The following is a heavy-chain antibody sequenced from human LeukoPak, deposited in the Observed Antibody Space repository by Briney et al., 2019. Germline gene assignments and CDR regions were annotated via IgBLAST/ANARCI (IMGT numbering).Heavy chain of an antibody. CDR3: ARDFGIAAAGRRTYYYYMDV. Sequence: SETLSLTCTVSGGSISSYYWSWIRQPAGKGLEWIGRIYTSGSTNYNPSLKSRVTMSVDTSKNQFSLKLSSVTAADTAVYYCARDFGIAAAGRRTYYYYMDVWGKGTTVTISS. CDR1: GGSISSYY. CDR2: IYTSGST. V-gene: IGHV4-4*07. D-gene: IGHD6-13*01. J-gene: IGHJ6*03.